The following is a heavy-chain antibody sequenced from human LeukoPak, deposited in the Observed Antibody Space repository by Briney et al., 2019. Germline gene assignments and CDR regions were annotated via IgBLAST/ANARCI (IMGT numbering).Heavy chain of an antibody. D-gene: IGHD2-2*03. Sequence: SETLSLTCTVSGGSISSRSYYWGWIRQPPGKGLEWIGSIDYSGSTYYNPSLKSRVTISVDTSKNQFSLKLSSVTAADTAVYYCARHYDGYCSSTRCSVAFDIWGQGTMVTVSS. CDR1: GGSISSRSYY. V-gene: IGHV4-39*01. J-gene: IGHJ3*02. CDR3: ARHYDGYCSSTRCSVAFDI. CDR2: IDYSGST.